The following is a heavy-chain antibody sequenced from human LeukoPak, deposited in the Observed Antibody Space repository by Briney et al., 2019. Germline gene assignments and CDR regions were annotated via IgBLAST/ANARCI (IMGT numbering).Heavy chain of an antibody. D-gene: IGHD3-10*01. CDR2: VYPGDSDV. J-gene: IGHJ4*02. Sequence: PGESLKISCQGSGYSFTRYWIGWVRQMPGKGLEWMGAVYPGDSDVRYGPSFQGQVTISVDTSINTAYLQWSSLKASDTAIYYCARRGVTSSPLHYWGQGTLVTVSS. V-gene: IGHV5-51*01. CDR3: ARRGVTSSPLHY. CDR1: GYSFTRYW.